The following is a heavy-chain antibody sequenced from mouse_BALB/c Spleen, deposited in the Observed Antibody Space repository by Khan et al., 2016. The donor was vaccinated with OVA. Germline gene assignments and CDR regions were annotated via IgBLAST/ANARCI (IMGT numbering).Heavy chain of an antibody. CDR2: INPHIGET. J-gene: IGHJ2*01. CDR3: ARKNGSDFDY. V-gene: IGHV1-20*02. Sequence: VQLQQSGPELVKPGASVKISCKASGYSFTGYFMNWVMQSHGKSLEWIGRINPHIGETLYNQKFKGKATLTVDESSRTAHMELRSLASEDSAVYYCARKNGSDFDYWRQGTTLTVSS. D-gene: IGHD1-1*01. CDR1: GYSFTGYF.